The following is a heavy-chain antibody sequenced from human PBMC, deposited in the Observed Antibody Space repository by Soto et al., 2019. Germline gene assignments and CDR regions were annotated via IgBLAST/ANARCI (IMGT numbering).Heavy chain of an antibody. D-gene: IGHD3-16*01. Sequence: PVGSLRLSCASSGFTCRSYSMNWVRQAPGKGLEWISYISSGSSTVHYADSVKGRFTISRDNAKNSLYLQIDSLTDDDTACHYCGRQTWDYDFSYCDCWGPGTLVTVSS. V-gene: IGHV3-48*02. CDR3: GRQTWDYDFSYCDC. CDR1: GFTCRSYS. CDR2: ISSGSSTV. J-gene: IGHJ4*02.